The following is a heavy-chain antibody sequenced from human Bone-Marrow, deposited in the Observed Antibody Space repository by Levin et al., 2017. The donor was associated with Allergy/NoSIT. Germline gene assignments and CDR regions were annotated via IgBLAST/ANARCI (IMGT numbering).Heavy chain of an antibody. V-gene: IGHV3-33*08. J-gene: IGHJ2*01. CDR3: ARDPLKIEVTMTVVVREWYFDV. CDR1: GFSFSNYV. Sequence: HSGGSLRLSCAASGFSFSNYVMHWVRQAPGKGLEWVAAIWYDGSDKFYADSVRGRFTISRDNSKNTLYLQMNSLSAEDTAVYFCARDPLKIEVTMTVVVREWYFDVWGRGSLVTVSS. CDR2: IWYDGSDK. D-gene: IGHD3-22*01.